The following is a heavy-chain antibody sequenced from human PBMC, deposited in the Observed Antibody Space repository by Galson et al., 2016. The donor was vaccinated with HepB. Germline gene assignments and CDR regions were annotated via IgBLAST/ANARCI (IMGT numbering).Heavy chain of an antibody. CDR2: IWHDGSEK. D-gene: IGHD1-20*01. V-gene: IGHV3-33*01. CDR1: GITFSSHG. CDR3: ARLDENNNWAYFDY. Sequence: SLRLSCAASGITFSSHGMHWVRQAPGKGLQWVAVIWHDGSEKYYVDSVKGRFTISRDNSRKMVYLQMNSLRDEDTAVYYCARLDENNNWAYFDYWGQGTLVTVSS. J-gene: IGHJ4*02.